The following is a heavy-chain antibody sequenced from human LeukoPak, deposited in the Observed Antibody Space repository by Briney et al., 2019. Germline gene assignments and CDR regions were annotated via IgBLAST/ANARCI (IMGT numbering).Heavy chain of an antibody. V-gene: IGHV3-23*01. CDR2: ISGGGTYT. CDR1: GFTFSRYA. J-gene: IGHJ4*02. CDR3: AKSRDTGLAFYDY. D-gene: IGHD5-18*01. Sequence: PGGSLRLSCAASGFTFSRYAMTWVRQAPGKGLEWVSAISGGGTYTYYADSVKGRFSSSRDNSMSTLYLQMSNLRAEDTAVYYCAKSRDTGLAFYDYWGQGTQVTVSS.